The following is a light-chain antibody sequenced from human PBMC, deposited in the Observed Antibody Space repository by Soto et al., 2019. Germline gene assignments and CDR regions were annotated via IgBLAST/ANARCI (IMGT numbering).Light chain of an antibody. Sequence: QSVLTHPASVSGSPGQSITISCTGTSSDVGGYNYVSWYQQHPGKAPKLMIYEVSNRPSGISNRFSGSKSGNTASLTISGLQAEDEADYYCTSYTSRGTRVFGTGTKVTVL. CDR1: SSDVGGYNY. CDR2: EVS. CDR3: TSYTSRGTRV. V-gene: IGLV2-14*01. J-gene: IGLJ1*01.